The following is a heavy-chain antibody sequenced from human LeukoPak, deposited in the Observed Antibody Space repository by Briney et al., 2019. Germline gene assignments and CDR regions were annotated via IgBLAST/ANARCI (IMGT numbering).Heavy chain of an antibody. Sequence: PSETLSLTCTVSGGSISSGSFYWSWTRQPAGKGLEWIGRIHTGGSTNYNPSLKSRVTISVDTSKNQFSLKLSSMTAADTAVYYCARGRDGSSYYFDYWGQGSLDTVSS. CDR3: ARGRDGSSYYFDY. V-gene: IGHV4-61*02. CDR2: IHTGGST. J-gene: IGHJ4*02. D-gene: IGHD3-10*01. CDR1: GGSISSGSFY.